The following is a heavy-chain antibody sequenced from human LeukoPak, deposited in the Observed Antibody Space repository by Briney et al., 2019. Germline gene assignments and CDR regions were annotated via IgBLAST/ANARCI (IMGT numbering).Heavy chain of an antibody. CDR1: GGSISSYY. J-gene: IGHJ4*02. CDR2: IYYSGST. V-gene: IGHV4-59*12. CDR3: APAGPNYYDSSGYWYFDY. Sequence: SETLSLTCTVSGGSISSYYWSWIRQPPGKGLEWIGYIYYSGSTNYNPSLKSRVTISVDTSKNQFSLKLSSVTAADTAVYYCAPAGPNYYDSSGYWYFDYWGQGTLVTVSS. D-gene: IGHD3-22*01.